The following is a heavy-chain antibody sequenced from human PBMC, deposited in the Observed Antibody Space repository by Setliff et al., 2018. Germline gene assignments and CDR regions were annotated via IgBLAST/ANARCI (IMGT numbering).Heavy chain of an antibody. Sequence: SETLSLTCTVSGGSISSSSYYWGWIRQPPGKGMEWIGSIYYSGSTYYNPSLKSRVTISVDTSKNQFSLKLSSVTAADTAVYYCAREDGSGFFVGVAWFDPWGQGTLVTVSS. J-gene: IGHJ5*02. CDR3: AREDGSGFFVGVAWFDP. V-gene: IGHV4-39*07. CDR1: GGSISSSSYY. D-gene: IGHD3-10*01. CDR2: IYYSGST.